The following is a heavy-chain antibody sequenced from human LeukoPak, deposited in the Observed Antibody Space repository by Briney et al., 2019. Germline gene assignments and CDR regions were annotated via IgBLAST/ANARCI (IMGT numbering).Heavy chain of an antibody. Sequence: PSQTLSLTCTVSGGSISSGDYYWSWIRQPPGKGLEWLGYIYYSGRTYYNPSLKSRVTISVDTSKNQFSLKLSSVTAADTAVYYCAREISMVRGVTKRHFDYWGQGTLVTVSS. CDR2: IYYSGRT. CDR3: AREISMVRGVTKRHFDY. D-gene: IGHD3-10*01. CDR1: GGSISSGDYY. J-gene: IGHJ4*02. V-gene: IGHV4-30-4*01.